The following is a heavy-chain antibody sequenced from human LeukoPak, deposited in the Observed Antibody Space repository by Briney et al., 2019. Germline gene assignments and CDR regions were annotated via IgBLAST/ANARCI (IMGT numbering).Heavy chain of an antibody. D-gene: IGHD5-12*01. CDR1: GTCINDYY. V-gene: IGHV4-59*01. CDR3: ARGHGYSGHALAY. J-gene: IGHJ4*02. Sequence: SETLSLTCTVSGTCINDYYWSWIRQPPGKRLEWIGYIYFSGHTNYSPPLKSRVTMSLDAPRDHFSLQLNSVTAADTAVYYCARGHGYSGHALAYWGQGILVTVSS. CDR2: IYFSGHT.